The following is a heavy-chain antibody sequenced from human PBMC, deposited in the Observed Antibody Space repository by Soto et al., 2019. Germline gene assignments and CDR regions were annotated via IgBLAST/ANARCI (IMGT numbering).Heavy chain of an antibody. J-gene: IGHJ6*02. Sequence: SETLSLTCTVSGGSISSYYWSWIRQPAGKGLEWIGRIYTSGSTNYNPSLKSRVTMSVDTSKNQFSLKLSSVTAADTAVYYCARGGRDYGSGSYYTDYYYGMDIWGQGTTVTVPS. D-gene: IGHD3-10*01. CDR1: GGSISSYY. CDR2: IYTSGST. CDR3: ARGGRDYGSGSYYTDYYYGMDI. V-gene: IGHV4-4*07.